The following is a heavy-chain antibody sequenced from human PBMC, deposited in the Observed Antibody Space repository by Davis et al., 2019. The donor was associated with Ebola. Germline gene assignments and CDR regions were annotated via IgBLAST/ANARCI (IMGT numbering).Heavy chain of an antibody. CDR2: INAGNGNT. CDR3: ARDSGYSSGWYDAFDI. V-gene: IGHV1-3*01. Sequence: ASVKVSCKASGYTFTSYAMHWVRQAPGQRLEWMGWINAGNGNTKYSQKFQGRVTMTTDTSTSTAYMELRSLRSDDTAVYYCARDSGYSSGWYDAFDIWGQGTMVTVSS. J-gene: IGHJ3*02. CDR1: GYTFTSYA. D-gene: IGHD6-19*01.